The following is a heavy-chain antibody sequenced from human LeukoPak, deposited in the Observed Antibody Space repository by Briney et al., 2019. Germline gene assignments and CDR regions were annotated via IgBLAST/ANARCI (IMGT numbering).Heavy chain of an antibody. V-gene: IGHV3-21*01. CDR1: GFTFSSYS. D-gene: IGHD6-19*01. CDR2: ISSSSSYI. Sequence: GGSLRLSCAASGFTFSSYSMNWVRQAPGKGLEWVSSISSSSSYIYYADSVKGRFTISRDNAKNSLYLQMNSLRAEDTAVYYCARDSGHSSGWYREWGQGTLVTVSS. J-gene: IGHJ4*02. CDR3: ARDSGHSSGWYRE.